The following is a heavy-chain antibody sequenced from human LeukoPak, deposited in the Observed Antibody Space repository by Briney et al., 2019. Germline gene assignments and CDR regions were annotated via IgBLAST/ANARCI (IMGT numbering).Heavy chain of an antibody. Sequence: PSETLSLTCAVYGGSFSGYYWSWIRQPPGKGLEWIGEINHSGSTNYNPSLKSRVTISVDTSKNQFSLKLSSVTAADTAVYYCARQGYCSSTSCYGAFDIWGQGTMVTVSS. D-gene: IGHD2-2*01. V-gene: IGHV4-34*01. CDR1: GGSFSGYY. J-gene: IGHJ3*02. CDR2: INHSGST. CDR3: ARQGYCSSTSCYGAFDI.